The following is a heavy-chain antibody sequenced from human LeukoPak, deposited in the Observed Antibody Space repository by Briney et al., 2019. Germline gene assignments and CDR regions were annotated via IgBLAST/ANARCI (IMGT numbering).Heavy chain of an antibody. J-gene: IGHJ4*02. CDR2: IKEDGSDT. Sequence: GGSLRLSCVVSGFTFSSHWMSWVRQAPGKGLEWVGNIKEDGSDTYHADSVKGRFTISRDNAKNSLYLQMSSLRAEDTAVYYCATQTYAIFVYWGQGTLVTVSS. CDR3: ATQTYAIFVY. V-gene: IGHV3-7*03. D-gene: IGHD2-8*01. CDR1: GFTFSSHW.